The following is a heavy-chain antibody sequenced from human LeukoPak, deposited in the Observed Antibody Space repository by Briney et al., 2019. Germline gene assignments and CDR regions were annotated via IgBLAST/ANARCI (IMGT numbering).Heavy chain of an antibody. V-gene: IGHV3-11*01. CDR2: ISGGATTI. Sequence: GGSLRLSCAASGFTFSDYYMTWIRQAPGKGLEWVSHISGGATTIFYADSVKGRFTISRDNAKNSLYLQMNGLRAEDTAVYYCARVGRGIAAAGFGAFDIWGQGTMLTVSS. J-gene: IGHJ3*02. CDR3: ARVGRGIAAAGFGAFDI. CDR1: GFTFSDYY. D-gene: IGHD6-13*01.